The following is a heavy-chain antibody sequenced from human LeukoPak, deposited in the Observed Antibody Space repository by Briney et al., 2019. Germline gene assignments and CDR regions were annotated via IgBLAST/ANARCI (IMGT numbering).Heavy chain of an antibody. V-gene: IGHV4-39*01. D-gene: IGHD3-3*01. J-gene: IGHJ4*02. Sequence: SETLSLTCTVSGGSISSSSYYWGWIRQPPGKGLEWIGSIYYSGSTYYNPSLKSRVTISVDTSKNQFSLKLSSVTAADTAVYYCASHLYDFWSGYSDYWGQGTLVTVSS. CDR3: ASHLYDFWSGYSDY. CDR2: IYYSGST. CDR1: GGSISSSSYY.